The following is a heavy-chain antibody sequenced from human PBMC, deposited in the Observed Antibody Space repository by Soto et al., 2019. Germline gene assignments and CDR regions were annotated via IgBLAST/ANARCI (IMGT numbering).Heavy chain of an antibody. CDR2: INSDGSST. D-gene: IGHD6-13*01. CDR3: AQLGRSSSWSS. V-gene: IGHV3-74*01. CDR1: GFTCSSHW. J-gene: IGHJ5*02. Sequence: GSLRLPCAASGFTCSSHWMHWVRQAPGKGLVWVSRINSDGSSTSYADSVKGRFTISRDNAKNTLYLQMNSLRAEDTAVYYCAQLGRSSSWSSWGQGTLVTVSS.